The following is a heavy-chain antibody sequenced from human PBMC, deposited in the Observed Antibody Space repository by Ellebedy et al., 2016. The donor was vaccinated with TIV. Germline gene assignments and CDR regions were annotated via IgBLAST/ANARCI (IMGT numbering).Heavy chain of an antibody. D-gene: IGHD4-11*01. J-gene: IGHJ4*02. CDR2: ISSDGSNK. V-gene: IGHV3-30-3*01. CDR1: GFTFSSSA. CDR3: ASPYSRSWYYFDY. Sequence: GESLKISCEASGFTFSSSAMHWVRQAPGKGLEWVAVISSDGSNKDYADSVKGRFTISRDNSKNTLYLQMNSLRAEDTAVYYCASPYSRSWYYFDYWGQGTLVTVSS.